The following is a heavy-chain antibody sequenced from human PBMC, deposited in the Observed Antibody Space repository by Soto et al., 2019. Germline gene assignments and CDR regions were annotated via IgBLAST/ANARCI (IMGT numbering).Heavy chain of an antibody. V-gene: IGHV4-59*08. CDR2: IYYSGST. D-gene: IGHD3-10*01. Sequence: SETLSLTCTISGGSISSYYWSWIRQTPGKGLQYIGYIYYSGSTNYNPSLKSRVTISVDTSKNQFSLKLSSVTAADTAVYYCASTRNYGSGSYLPWFDPWGQGTLVTVSS. CDR1: GGSISSYY. CDR3: ASTRNYGSGSYLPWFDP. J-gene: IGHJ5*02.